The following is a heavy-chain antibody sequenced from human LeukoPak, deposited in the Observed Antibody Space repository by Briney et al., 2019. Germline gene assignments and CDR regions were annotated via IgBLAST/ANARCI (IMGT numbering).Heavy chain of an antibody. V-gene: IGHV1-8*03. J-gene: IGHJ3*01. CDR3: ARRGSSTTYYDAFDL. CDR1: GYTFTSYD. CDR2: MNPNSGNT. Sequence: AASVTVSRKASGYTFTSYDINWVRQAAGQGLEWMGWMNPNSGNTDYAQKFQGRVTITRNTSISTAYMELSSLRSEDTAVYYCARRGSSTTYYDAFDLWGQGTVVTVSS. D-gene: IGHD2-2*01.